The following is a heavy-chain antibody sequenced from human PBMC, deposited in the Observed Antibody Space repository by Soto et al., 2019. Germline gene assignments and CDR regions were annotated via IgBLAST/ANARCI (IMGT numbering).Heavy chain of an antibody. V-gene: IGHV4-39*01. CDR1: GGSISSSSYY. J-gene: IGHJ5*02. D-gene: IGHD6-13*01. Sequence: SETLSLTCTVSGGSISSSSYYWGWIRQPPGKGLEWIGSIYYSGSTYYNPSLKSRVTISVDTSKNQFSLKLSSVTAADTAVYYCARHRRDFRLAAAGINWFDPWGQGTLVTVSS. CDR3: ARHRRDFRLAAAGINWFDP. CDR2: IYYSGST.